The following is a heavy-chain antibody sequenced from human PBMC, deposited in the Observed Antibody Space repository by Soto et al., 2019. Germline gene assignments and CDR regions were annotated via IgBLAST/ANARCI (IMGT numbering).Heavy chain of an antibody. Sequence: ASVKVSCTASGYTFTSYGLTWVRQAPGQGLEWMGWISAYDGNTNYAQTLQGRVTMTTDTSTNTAYMELTSLTSDDTAAYYCSGWVGAAGTGEMVVWC. J-gene: IGHJ3*01. D-gene: IGHD6-13*01. V-gene: IGHV1-18*01. CDR2: ISAYDGNT. CDR1: GYTFTSYG. CDR3: SGWVGAAGTGEMVV.